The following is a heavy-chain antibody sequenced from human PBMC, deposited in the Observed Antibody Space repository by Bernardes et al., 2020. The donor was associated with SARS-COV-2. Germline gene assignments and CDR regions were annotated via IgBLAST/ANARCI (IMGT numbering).Heavy chain of an antibody. Sequence: GGSLRLSCAASGFTFSSYAMHWVRQAPGKGLEYVSAISSNGGSTYYANSVKGRFTISRDNSKNTLYLQMGSLRAEDMAVYYCARPTDEWYYYGMDVWGQGTTVTVSS. CDR2: ISSNGGST. CDR3: ARPTDEWYYYGMDV. CDR1: GFTFSSYA. J-gene: IGHJ6*02. V-gene: IGHV3-64*01. D-gene: IGHD3-3*01.